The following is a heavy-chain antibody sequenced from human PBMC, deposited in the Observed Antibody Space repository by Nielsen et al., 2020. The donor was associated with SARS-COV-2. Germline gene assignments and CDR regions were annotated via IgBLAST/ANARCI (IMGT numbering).Heavy chain of an antibody. Sequence: LRLSCTVSGGSISSGGYYWSWIRQHPGKGLEWIGYIYYSGSTYYNPSLKSRITISVDTSKNQFSLKLSSVTAADTAVYYCARDTHTGYSSGWHFDYWGQGTLVTVSS. V-gene: IGHV4-31*03. CDR1: GGSISSGGYY. J-gene: IGHJ4*02. D-gene: IGHD6-19*01. CDR3: ARDTHTGYSSGWHFDY. CDR2: IYYSGST.